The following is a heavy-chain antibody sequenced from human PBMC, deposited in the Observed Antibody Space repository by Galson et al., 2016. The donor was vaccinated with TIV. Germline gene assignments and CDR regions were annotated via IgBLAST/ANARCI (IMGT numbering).Heavy chain of an antibody. V-gene: IGHV3-48*03. Sequence: GSLRLSCAASGFIFSNYEMHWVRQAPGKGLEWLSYISSGGSVTYYADSLKGRFTISRDNAKNSVYLQMNRLKTEDTAVYYCASHILDSFPPYSYGFDTWGQGTTVTVSS. CDR3: ASHILDSFPPYSYGFDT. J-gene: IGHJ6*02. CDR2: ISSGGSVT. D-gene: IGHD3-9*01. CDR1: GFIFSNYE.